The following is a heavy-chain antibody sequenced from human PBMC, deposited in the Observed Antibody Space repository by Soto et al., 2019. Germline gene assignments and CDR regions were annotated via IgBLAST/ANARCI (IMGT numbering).Heavy chain of an antibody. J-gene: IGHJ5*02. V-gene: IGHV4-59*01. CDR2: IYYSGST. CDR3: ARGWYSSNWFDP. CDR1: GGSISSYD. D-gene: IGHD6-19*01. Sequence: SETLSVTCTVSGGSISSYDWSWIRQPPGKGLEWIGYIYYSGSTNYDPSLKSRVTISVDTSKNQFSLKLSSVTAADTAVYYCARGWYSSNWFDPWGQETLVTVSS.